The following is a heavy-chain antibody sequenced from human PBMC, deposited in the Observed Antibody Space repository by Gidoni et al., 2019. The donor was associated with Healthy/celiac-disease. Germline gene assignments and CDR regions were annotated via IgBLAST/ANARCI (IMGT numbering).Heavy chain of an antibody. J-gene: IGHJ3*02. D-gene: IGHD6-13*01. CDR1: GFTFSSYA. CDR3: VKDRMEQHNPLGAFDI. V-gene: IGHV3-64D*06. CDR2: ISSNGGST. Sequence: EVQLVESGGGLVQPGGSLRLSCSASGFTFSSYAMHWVRQAPGKGLEYVSAISSNGGSTYYADSVKGRFTISRDNSKNTLYLQMSSLRAEDTAVYYCVKDRMEQHNPLGAFDIWGQGTMVTVSS.